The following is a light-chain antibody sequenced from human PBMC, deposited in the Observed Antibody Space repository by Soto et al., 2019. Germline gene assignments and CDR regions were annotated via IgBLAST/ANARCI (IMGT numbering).Light chain of an antibody. V-gene: IGKV3-15*01. CDR1: QSVSGN. CDR2: GAS. Sequence: EVVMTQSPATLSVSPGERVTLSCTASQSVSGNLAWYQQKPGQAPRLLIHGASTRATDIPARFSGSGSGTEFTLTISTLQPADFATYYCQQYNSYPWTFGQGTKV. CDR3: QQYNSYPWT. J-gene: IGKJ1*01.